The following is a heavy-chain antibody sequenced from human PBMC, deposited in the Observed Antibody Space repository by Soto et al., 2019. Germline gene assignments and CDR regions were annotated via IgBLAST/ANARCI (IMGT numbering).Heavy chain of an antibody. D-gene: IGHD3-10*01. Sequence: PSETLSLTCAVYGGSFSGYYWSWIRQPPGKGLEWIGEINHSGSTNYNPSLKSRVTISVDTSKNQFSLKLSSVTAADTAVYYCARGRTYYYGSGSPHNWFEPWGQGTLVTVSS. CDR1: GGSFSGYY. CDR2: INHSGST. J-gene: IGHJ5*02. V-gene: IGHV4-34*01. CDR3: ARGRTYYYGSGSPHNWFEP.